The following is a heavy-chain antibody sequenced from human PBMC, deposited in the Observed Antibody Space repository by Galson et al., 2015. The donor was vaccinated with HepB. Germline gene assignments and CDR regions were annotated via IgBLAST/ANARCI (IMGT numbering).Heavy chain of an antibody. V-gene: IGHV3-30*04. D-gene: IGHD3-22*01. CDR3: AREGFSSGHVGIFDC. Sequence: SLRLSCAASGLIFSNSVMHWVRQAPGKGLEWVALISAGDGRNTNYADSMRGRFTISRANSKNKLFLGMNSLRAEDTAVYYCAREGFSSGHVGIFDCWGQGTLVTVSS. CDR1: GLIFSNSV. CDR2: ISAGDGRNT. J-gene: IGHJ4*02.